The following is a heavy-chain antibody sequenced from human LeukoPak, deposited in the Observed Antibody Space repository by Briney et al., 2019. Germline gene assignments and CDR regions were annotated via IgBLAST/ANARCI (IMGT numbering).Heavy chain of an antibody. CDR2: INPNNGGT. D-gene: IGHD5-12*01. J-gene: IGHJ4*02. V-gene: IGHV1-2*02. CDR3: ARTSHYVDIAATIPYGIYYFDY. Sequence: ASVKVSCRASGYTFNGYYMHWVRQAPGQGLEWMGWINPNNGGTNYAQKFQGRVTMTTDTSTSTAYMELRSLRSDDTAVYYCARTSHYVDIAATIPYGIYYFDYWGQGTLVTVSS. CDR1: GYTFNGYY.